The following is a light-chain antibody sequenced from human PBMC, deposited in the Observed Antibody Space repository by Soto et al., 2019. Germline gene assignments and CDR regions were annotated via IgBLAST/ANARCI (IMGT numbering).Light chain of an antibody. CDR1: SSNIGAGYD. CDR2: GNS. J-gene: IGLJ2*01. V-gene: IGLV1-40*01. Sequence: SVLTQPPSVSWAPGQRVTISCTGSSSNIGAGYDVHWYQPPPGTAPKLLIYGNSNRPSGVPDRFSGSKSGTSASLAITGLQAEDETDYYCQSYDSSLSGHVVFGGGTKLTVL. CDR3: QSYDSSLSGHVV.